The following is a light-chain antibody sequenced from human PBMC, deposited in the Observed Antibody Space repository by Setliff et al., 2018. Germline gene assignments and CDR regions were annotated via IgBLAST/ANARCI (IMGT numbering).Light chain of an antibody. J-gene: IGLJ1*01. V-gene: IGLV1-40*01. CDR2: GTN. CDR1: SSNIGAGYD. Sequence: QSVLTQPPPVSGAPGQGITISCTGTSSNIGAGYDVHWYQQLPGAAPKLLIFGTNNRPSGVPDQFSGSKAGTSASLAITGLQAADEADYYCQSYYTSLNDDVFGTGTKGTV. CDR3: QSYYTSLNDDV.